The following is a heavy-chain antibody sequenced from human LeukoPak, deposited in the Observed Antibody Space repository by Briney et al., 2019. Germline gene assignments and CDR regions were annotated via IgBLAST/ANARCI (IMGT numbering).Heavy chain of an antibody. CDR2: IRYDGNDK. D-gene: IGHD3-10*01. CDR1: GFTFSYYG. V-gene: IGHV3-30*02. CDR3: AKDLMRDRWFGES. Sequence: GGSLRPSCAASGFTFSYYGMHWVRQAPGKGLEWVAFIRYDGNDKFYADSVKGRFTISRDNSRNTLYLQMNSLRTDDTALYYCAKDLMRDRWFGESWGQGTLVTVSA. J-gene: IGHJ5*02.